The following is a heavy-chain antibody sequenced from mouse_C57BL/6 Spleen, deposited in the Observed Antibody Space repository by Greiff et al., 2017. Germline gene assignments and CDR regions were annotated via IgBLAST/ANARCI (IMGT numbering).Heavy chain of an antibody. V-gene: IGHV14-4*01. CDR2: IDPENGDT. D-gene: IGHD2-4*01. CDR1: GFNIKDDY. Sequence: LVESGAELVRPGASVKLSCTASGFNIKDDYLHWVKQRPEQGLEWIGWIDPENGDTEYASKFQGKATITADTSSNTAYLQLSSLTSEDTAVYYCSIYYDYDGFAYWGQGTLVTVSA. CDR3: SIYYDYDGFAY. J-gene: IGHJ3*01.